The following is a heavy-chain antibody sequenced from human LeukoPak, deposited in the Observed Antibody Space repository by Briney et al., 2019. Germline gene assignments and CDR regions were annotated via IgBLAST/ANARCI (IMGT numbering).Heavy chain of an antibody. V-gene: IGHV4-4*09. Sequence: PSETLSLTCTVSGGSISSYYWSWIRQPPGKGLEWIGYIYTSGSTNYNPSLKSRVTISVDTSKNQFSLKLSSVTAADTAVYYCARQDFWSGYYVNDYWGQGTLVTVSS. CDR3: ARQDFWSGYYVNDY. CDR1: GGSISSYY. CDR2: IYTSGST. D-gene: IGHD3-3*01. J-gene: IGHJ4*02.